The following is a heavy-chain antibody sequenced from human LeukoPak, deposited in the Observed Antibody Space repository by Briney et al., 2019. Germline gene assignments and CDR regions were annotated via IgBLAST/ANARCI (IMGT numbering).Heavy chain of an antibody. J-gene: IGHJ4*02. Sequence: SETLSLTCTVSGGSITSGSYYWGWIRQPPGKGLEWIGSIYYSGSTYYNPSLKSRVTISVDTSKNQFSLKLSSVTAADTAVYYCARQSSTSWYWGQGTLVTVSS. CDR3: ARQSSTSWY. D-gene: IGHD2-2*01. V-gene: IGHV4-39*01. CDR1: GGSITSGSYY. CDR2: IYYSGST.